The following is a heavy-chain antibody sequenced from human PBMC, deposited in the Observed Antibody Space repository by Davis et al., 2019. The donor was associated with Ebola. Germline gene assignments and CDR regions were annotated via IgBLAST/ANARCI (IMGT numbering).Heavy chain of an antibody. CDR2: INQDGSVK. V-gene: IGHV3-7*01. J-gene: IGHJ6*02. Sequence: ESLKISCATSGFTFSSFWMSWVRQAPGKGLEWLVNINQDGSVKQDVDSVRGRFSISRDNAKNSLYLQMNSLRAEDTAVYYCARDRPLDFFFGDYYGMDVWGQGTTVTVSS. CDR3: ARDRPLDFFFGDYYGMDV. D-gene: IGHD3-16*01. CDR1: GFTFSSFW.